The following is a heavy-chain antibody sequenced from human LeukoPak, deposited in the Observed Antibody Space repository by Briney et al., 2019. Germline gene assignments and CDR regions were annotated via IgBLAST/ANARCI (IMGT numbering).Heavy chain of an antibody. V-gene: IGHV1-69*13. Sequence: EASVKVSCKASGGTFSSYATSWVRQAPGQGLEWMGGIIPIFGTANYAQKFQGRVTITADESTSTAYMELSSLRSEDTAVYYCARVAGTMVFDYWGQGTLVTVSS. CDR1: GGTFSSYA. CDR3: ARVAGTMVFDY. D-gene: IGHD6-19*01. J-gene: IGHJ4*02. CDR2: IIPIFGTA.